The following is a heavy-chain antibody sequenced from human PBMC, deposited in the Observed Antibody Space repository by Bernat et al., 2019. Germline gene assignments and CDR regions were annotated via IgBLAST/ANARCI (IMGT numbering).Heavy chain of an antibody. D-gene: IGHD1-26*01. CDR1: GASISSYY. CDR3: ATADSGSYRYFDS. CDR2: IYFGEST. J-gene: IGHJ4*02. Sequence: QVQLQESCPGLVKPSETLSLTCTVSGASISSYYWSWIRQPPGKGLEWIGYIYFGESTNYNPSLKSRVTISVDTSKNNFSLKLSSVTAADTAVYYCATADSGSYRYFDSWVQGTLVTVSS. V-gene: IGHV4-59*01.